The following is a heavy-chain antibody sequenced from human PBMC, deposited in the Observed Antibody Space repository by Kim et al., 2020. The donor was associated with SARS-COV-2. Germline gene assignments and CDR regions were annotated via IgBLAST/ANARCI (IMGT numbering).Heavy chain of an antibody. CDR1: GFTFSSYA. V-gene: IGHV3-30-3*01. J-gene: IGHJ5*02. D-gene: IGHD3-3*01. Sequence: GGSLRLSCAASGFTFSSYAMHWVRQAPGKGLEWVAVISYDGSNKYYADSVKGRFTISRDNSKNTLYLQMNSLRAEDTAVYYCARGKRFLEWWSSVWFDPWGQGTLVTVSS. CDR2: ISYDGSNK. CDR3: ARGKRFLEWWSSVWFDP.